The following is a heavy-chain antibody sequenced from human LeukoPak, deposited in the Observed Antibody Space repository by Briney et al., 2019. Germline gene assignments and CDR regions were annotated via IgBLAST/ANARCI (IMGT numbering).Heavy chain of an antibody. Sequence: TSETLSLTCTVSGGSISSYYWSWIRQPPGKGLEWIGYIHHSGTTNYNPSLKSRVTISVDTSKSQFSLKLSSVTAADTAIYYCARNIVGPRQVDYWGQGTLVTVSS. CDR1: GGSISSYY. D-gene: IGHD1-26*01. V-gene: IGHV4-59*01. CDR2: IHHSGTT. J-gene: IGHJ4*02. CDR3: ARNIVGPRQVDY.